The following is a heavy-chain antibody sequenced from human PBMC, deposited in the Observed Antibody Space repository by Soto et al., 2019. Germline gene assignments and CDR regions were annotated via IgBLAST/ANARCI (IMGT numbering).Heavy chain of an antibody. D-gene: IGHD1-26*01. V-gene: IGHV1-2*02. CDR1: GYTFTSYA. CDR2: INPKTGDT. Sequence: ASVKVSCKASGYTFTSYAMHWVRKAPGQRLEWMGWINPKTGDTNYLQKFQGRVTITRDTSITTAYMELSRLRSDDTAVYYCARDVVGSDYFDSWGQGTLVTVSS. CDR3: ARDVVGSDYFDS. J-gene: IGHJ4*02.